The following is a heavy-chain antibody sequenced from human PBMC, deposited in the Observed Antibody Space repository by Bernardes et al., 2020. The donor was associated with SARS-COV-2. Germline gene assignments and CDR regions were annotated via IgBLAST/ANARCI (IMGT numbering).Heavy chain of an antibody. J-gene: IGHJ4*02. CDR3: ARQRRTYYDFWSGYYGD. D-gene: IGHD3-3*01. CDR1: GYSLPSYW. Sequence: GEFLKTSRKGSGYSLPSYWISWVRQMPGKGPGGIRRIDPSYSYTNYSPSFQGHVTIPADKSVSTAYLQWRSLKASDTAMYYCARQRRTYYDFWSGYYGDWGQGTLVTVSS. CDR2: IDPSYSYT. V-gene: IGHV5-10-1*01.